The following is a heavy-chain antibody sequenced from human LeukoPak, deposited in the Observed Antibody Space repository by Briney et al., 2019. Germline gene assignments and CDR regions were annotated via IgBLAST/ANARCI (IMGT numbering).Heavy chain of an antibody. CDR3: ARDRAGSWGMDY. J-gene: IGHJ4*02. CDR1: GYSFTANH. V-gene: IGHV1-46*01. Sequence: ASVKISCKASGYSFTANHIHWVRQAPGQRLEWMGIIYPHRLTITYARKFQGRVTLTSDTSTSTVYLELNTLKSEDTAVYFCARDRAGSWGMDYWGQGTLVTVSS. D-gene: IGHD7-27*01. CDR2: IYPHRLTI.